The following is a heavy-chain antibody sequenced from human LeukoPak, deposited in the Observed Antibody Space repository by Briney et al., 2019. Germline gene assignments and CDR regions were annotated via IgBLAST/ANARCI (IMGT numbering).Heavy chain of an antibody. CDR1: GGSFSGYY. J-gene: IGHJ5*02. V-gene: IGHV4-34*01. CDR2: INHSGST. Sequence: SETLSLTCAVYGGSFSGYYWSWIRQPPGKGLEWIGEINHSGSTNYNPSLKSRATISVDTSKNQFSLKLSSVTAADTAVYYCARVDCSSTSCYTAYNWFDPWGQGTLVTVSS. CDR3: ARVDCSSTSCYTAYNWFDP. D-gene: IGHD2-2*02.